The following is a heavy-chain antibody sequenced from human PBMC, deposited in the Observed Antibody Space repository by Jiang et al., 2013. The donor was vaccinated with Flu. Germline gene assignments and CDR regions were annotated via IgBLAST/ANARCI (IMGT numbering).Heavy chain of an antibody. V-gene: IGHV1-18*01. J-gene: IGHJ6*02. D-gene: IGHD3-22*01. Sequence: GAEVKKPGASVKVSCKASGYTFTSYGISWVRQAPRQGLEWMGWISAYNGNTNYAQNLQGRVTMTTDTSTSTAYMELRSLRSDDTAVYYCARDGVVVTHRNYGMDVWGQGTTVTVSS. CDR1: GYTFTSYG. CDR2: ISAYNGNT. CDR3: ARDGVVVTHRNYGMDV.